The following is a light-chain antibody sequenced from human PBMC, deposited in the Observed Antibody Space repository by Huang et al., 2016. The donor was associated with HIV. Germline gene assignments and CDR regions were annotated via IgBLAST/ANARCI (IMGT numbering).Light chain of an antibody. V-gene: IGKV3-11*01. CDR2: DAS. J-gene: IGKJ4*01. CDR3: QQRSNWPLT. CDR1: HSVSSY. Sequence: EIVLTQSPATLSLSPGESASLSCRASHSVSSYLTWYQQRPGQAPRLLIFDASNRATAIPPRFSGSGSGTDFNLTISGLDPEDCAVYYCQQRSNWPLTFGGGTKVEI.